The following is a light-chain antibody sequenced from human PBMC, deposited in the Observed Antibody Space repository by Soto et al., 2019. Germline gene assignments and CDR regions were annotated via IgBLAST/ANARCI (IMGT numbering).Light chain of an antibody. J-gene: IGKJ5*01. Sequence: EIVLTQSPATLSLSPGERATLSCRASQSVRYYLAWYQQKPGQAPRLLIYDASSSAPGIPGRFSGSGSGTDFTLTISSVDPEDFAVYYCQERGNWPRITFGQGTRLDIK. V-gene: IGKV3-11*01. CDR2: DAS. CDR1: QSVRYY. CDR3: QERGNWPRIT.